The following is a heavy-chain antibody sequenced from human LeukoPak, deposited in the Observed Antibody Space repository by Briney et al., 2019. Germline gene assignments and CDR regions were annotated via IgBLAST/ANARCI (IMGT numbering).Heavy chain of an antibody. Sequence: ASVKVSCKASGYTFTSYDINWVRQATGQGLEWMGWMNPNSGNTGYAQKFQGRVTITRNTSISTAYMELSSLRSEDTAVYYCARNRADYYDSSGYYLGNWGQGTLVTVSS. J-gene: IGHJ4*02. V-gene: IGHV1-8*03. CDR2: MNPNSGNT. CDR1: GYTFTSYD. CDR3: ARNRADYYDSSGYYLGN. D-gene: IGHD3-22*01.